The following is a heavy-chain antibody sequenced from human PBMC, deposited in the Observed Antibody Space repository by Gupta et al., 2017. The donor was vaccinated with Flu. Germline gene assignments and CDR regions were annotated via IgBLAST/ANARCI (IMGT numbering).Heavy chain of an antibody. V-gene: IGHV1-46*01. CDR2: INPNGDRT. Sequence: QARLVQSGAEVRNPGAPVKISCKASGYPFLGHYMHWVRQAPGKGPQWMGLINPNGDRTWYDQEFQGRLTLTRDTSASTGYLELSSLRPEDXAXYLCARXHGMADMAWWFDPWGQGTRGTVSS. J-gene: IGHJ5*02. D-gene: IGHD5-24*01. CDR3: ARXHGMADMAWWFDP. CDR1: GYPFLGHY.